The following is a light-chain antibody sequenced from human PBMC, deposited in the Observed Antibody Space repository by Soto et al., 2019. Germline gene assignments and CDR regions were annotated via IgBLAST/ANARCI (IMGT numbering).Light chain of an antibody. CDR3: QHYGNPPALA. V-gene: IGKV3-20*01. CDR1: QNVRNNY. CDR2: GAS. J-gene: IGKJ4*01. Sequence: EIVLTQSPGTLSLSPGERATLSCRASQNVRNNYLAWYQQKPGQAPRLIFYGASSRTAGLPDRFSGSGSGTHFTLTISRLEPEDVAVYYCQHYGNPPALAFGGGTKVEIK.